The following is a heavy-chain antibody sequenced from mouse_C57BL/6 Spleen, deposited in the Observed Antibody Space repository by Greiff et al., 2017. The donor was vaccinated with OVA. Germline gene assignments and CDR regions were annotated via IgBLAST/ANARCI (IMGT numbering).Heavy chain of an antibody. V-gene: IGHV1-69*01. CDR2: IDPSDSYT. D-gene: IGHD2-10*02. CDR1: GYTFTSYW. Sequence: QVQLEQPGAELVMPGASVKLSCKASGYTFTSYWMHWVKQRPGQGLEWIGEIDPSDSYTNYNQKFKGKSTLTVDKSSSTAYMQLSSLTSEDSAVYYCASGLGGYFDYWGQGTTLTVSS. CDR3: ASGLGGYFDY. J-gene: IGHJ2*01.